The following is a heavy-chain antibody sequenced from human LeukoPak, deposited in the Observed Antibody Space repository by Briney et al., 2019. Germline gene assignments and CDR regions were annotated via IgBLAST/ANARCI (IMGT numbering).Heavy chain of an antibody. CDR3: ARDERGYSYGPYYYYGMDV. Sequence: ASVKVSCKASGHTFTGYYMHWVRQAPGQGLEGMVWINPNSGGTNCAQKFQGSVTMTRHTSISTAYMELSRLRSDDTAVYYCARDERGYSYGPYYYYGMDVWGQGTTVTVSS. V-gene: IGHV1-2*02. J-gene: IGHJ6*02. D-gene: IGHD5-18*01. CDR2: INPNSGGT. CDR1: GHTFTGYY.